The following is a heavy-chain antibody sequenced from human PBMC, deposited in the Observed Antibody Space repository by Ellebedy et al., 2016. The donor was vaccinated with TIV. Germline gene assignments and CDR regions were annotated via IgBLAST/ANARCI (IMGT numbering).Heavy chain of an antibody. CDR3: AREAVTFDC. CDR2: ISSSSSNI. Sequence: GESLKISCAVSRLTFSRYEMSWVRQAPGQGLEWISYISSSSSNIYSADSVKGRFPISRDNAKNTLYLQMNSLRAEDTAVYYCAREAVTFDCWGRGTLVTVSS. D-gene: IGHD4-17*01. J-gene: IGHJ4*02. CDR1: RLTFSRYE. V-gene: IGHV3-48*04.